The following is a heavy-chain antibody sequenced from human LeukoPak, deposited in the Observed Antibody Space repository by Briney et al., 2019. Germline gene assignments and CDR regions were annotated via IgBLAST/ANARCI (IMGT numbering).Heavy chain of an antibody. CDR1: GGSISIYY. J-gene: IGHJ5*02. D-gene: IGHD2-21*02. CDR3: ARRLLGIGFDP. V-gene: IGHV4-59*08. Sequence: SETLSLTCTVSGGSISIYYWSWIRQPPGKGLEWIGYIYYSGSTNYNPSLKSRVTISVDTSKNQFSLKLSSVTAADTAVYYCARRLLGIGFDPWGQGTLVTVSS. CDR2: IYYSGST.